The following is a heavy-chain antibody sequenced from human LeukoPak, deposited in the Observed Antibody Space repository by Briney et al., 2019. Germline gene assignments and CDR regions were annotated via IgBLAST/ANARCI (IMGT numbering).Heavy chain of an antibody. Sequence: SQTLSLTCTVSGVSISSGNYYWSWIRQPAGKVLEYIGRIYTTGGTSGITYYNPSLKSRVTISVDPCKNQFSLKLTSVTAADTAVYYCAWGDSSGYPFDPWGQGNLVTVSS. CDR3: AWGDSSGYPFDP. CDR1: GVSISSGNYY. V-gene: IGHV4-61*02. J-gene: IGHJ5*02. D-gene: IGHD3-22*01. CDR2: IYTTGGTSGIT.